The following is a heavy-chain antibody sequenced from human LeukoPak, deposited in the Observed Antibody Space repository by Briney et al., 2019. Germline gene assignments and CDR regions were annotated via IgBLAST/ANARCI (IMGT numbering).Heavy chain of an antibody. V-gene: IGHV3-23*01. J-gene: IGHJ4*02. CDR3: VSQSYSGSDNYYFHY. Sequence: GGSLRLSCVTSGFMFSTYAMSWVRQAPGKGLEWVSIISGSGERTYYADSVKGRFTVSRDNSKNTLYLQMKSLRAEDTAVYCCVSQSYSGSDNYYFHYWGQGTLVAVSS. CDR2: ISGSGERT. CDR1: GFMFSTYA. D-gene: IGHD1-26*01.